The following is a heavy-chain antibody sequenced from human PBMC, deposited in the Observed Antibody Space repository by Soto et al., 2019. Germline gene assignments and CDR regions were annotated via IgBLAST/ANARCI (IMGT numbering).Heavy chain of an antibody. CDR2: IYSGGST. J-gene: IGHJ4*02. V-gene: IGHV3-66*01. D-gene: IGHD3-16*01. CDR1: GFTVSSNY. CDR3: AREHQRGSYIDY. Sequence: EVQLVESGGGLVQPGGSLRLSCAASGFTVSSNYMSWVRQAPGKGLEWVSVIYSGGSTYYADSVKGRFTISRDNSKNTLYLQMNSLRAEDTSVYYCAREHQRGSYIDYWGQGTLVTVSS.